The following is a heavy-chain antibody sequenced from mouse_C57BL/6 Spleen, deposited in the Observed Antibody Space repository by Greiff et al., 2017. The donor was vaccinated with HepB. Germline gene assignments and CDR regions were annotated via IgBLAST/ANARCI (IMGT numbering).Heavy chain of an antibody. CDR1: GYTFTSYW. CDR3: ARTSYYSSSSYAMDY. J-gene: IGHJ4*01. V-gene: IGHV1-61*01. Sequence: QVQLQQPGAELVRPGSSVKLSCKASGYTFTSYWMDWVKQRPGQGLEWIGNIYPSDSETHYNQKFKDKATLTVDKSSSTAYMQLSSLTSEDSAVYYCARTSYYSSSSYAMDYWGQGTSVTVSS. D-gene: IGHD1-1*01. CDR2: IYPSDSET.